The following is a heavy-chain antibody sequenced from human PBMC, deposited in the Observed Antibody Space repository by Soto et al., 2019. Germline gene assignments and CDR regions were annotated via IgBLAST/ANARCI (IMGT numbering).Heavy chain of an antibody. CDR2: IWYDGSNK. V-gene: IGHV3-33*01. CDR3: ARGGDYYGMDA. Sequence: GGSLRLSCAASGFTFSSYGMHWVRQAPGKGLEWVAAIWYDGSNKYYADSVKGRFTISRDNSKNTLYLQMNSLRAEDTAVYYCARGGDYYGMDAWGPGTTVTV. D-gene: IGHD3-16*01. J-gene: IGHJ6*02. CDR1: GFTFSSYG.